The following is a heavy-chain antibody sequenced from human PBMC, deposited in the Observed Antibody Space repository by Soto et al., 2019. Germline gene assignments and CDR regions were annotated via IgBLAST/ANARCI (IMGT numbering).Heavy chain of an antibody. Sequence: GSLRLSCVMSGFTLKRYALTWVRQAPGKGLQWVSSLSGSSTYYAESVRGRFTISRDSSKNTLYLQMNSLRDDDTAIYYCAKEKTQALGAPDYWGQGA. J-gene: IGHJ4*02. V-gene: IGHV3-23*01. CDR1: GFTLKRYA. D-gene: IGHD1-26*01. CDR2: LSGSST. CDR3: AKEKTQALGAPDY.